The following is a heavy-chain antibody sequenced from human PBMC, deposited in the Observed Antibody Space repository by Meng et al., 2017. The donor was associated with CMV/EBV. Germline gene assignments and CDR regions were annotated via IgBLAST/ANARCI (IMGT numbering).Heavy chain of an antibody. CDR2: IYYSGST. CDR3: ASTARNYYYYGMDV. CDR1: GGSISSYY. J-gene: IGHJ6*02. D-gene: IGHD2-21*02. V-gene: IGHV4-59*01. Sequence: GSLRLSCTVSGGSISSYYWSWIRQPPGKGLEWIGYIYYSGSTNYNPSLKSRVTISVDTSKNQFSLKLSSVTAADTAVYYCASTARNYYYYGMDVWGQGTTVTVSS.